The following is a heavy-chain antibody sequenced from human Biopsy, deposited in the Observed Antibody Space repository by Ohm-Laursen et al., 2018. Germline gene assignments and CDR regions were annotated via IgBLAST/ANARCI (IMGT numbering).Heavy chain of an antibody. Sequence: SLRLSCAASGFTFSSYAMNWVRQAPGKGLEWVGRSRNKANSYTTEYAASVKGRFTISRDESETSMYLQMSSLRAEDTAIYYCARDIVTGVDYLDDWGQGTLVTVSS. J-gene: IGHJ4*02. CDR1: GFTFSSYA. D-gene: IGHD7-27*01. V-gene: IGHV3-72*01. CDR3: ARDIVTGVDYLDD. CDR2: SRNKANSYTT.